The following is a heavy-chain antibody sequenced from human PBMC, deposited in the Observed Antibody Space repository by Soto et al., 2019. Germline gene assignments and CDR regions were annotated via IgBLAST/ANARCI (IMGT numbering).Heavy chain of an antibody. Sequence: QVQLQESGPGLVKPSETLSLSCTVSDGSINSYFWSWIRQPPGKGLEWIGYIYNSGSTTYNPSLXGXLXIXXDTSKNQFSLKLSSVTAADTAVYYCARDRHGAMDYWGQGTLVTVSS. CDR2: IYNSGST. CDR3: ARDRHGAMDY. J-gene: IGHJ4*02. V-gene: IGHV4-59*01. CDR1: DGSINSYF.